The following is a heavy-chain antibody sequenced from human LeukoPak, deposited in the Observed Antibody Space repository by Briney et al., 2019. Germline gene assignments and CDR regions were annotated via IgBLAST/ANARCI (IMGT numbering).Heavy chain of an antibody. V-gene: IGHV1-2*02. CDR2: ISPKSGGT. Sequence: GASVKVSCKASGYTFTGYYIHWVRQAPGQGLEWMAWISPKSGGTDYAQKFQGRVTMTRDTSISTVYMELSRLRSDDTAVYYCTRNRQEGLPDADPSFDPWGQGTLVTVSS. D-gene: IGHD2-2*01. CDR3: TRNRQEGLPDADPSFDP. CDR1: GYTFTGYY. J-gene: IGHJ5*02.